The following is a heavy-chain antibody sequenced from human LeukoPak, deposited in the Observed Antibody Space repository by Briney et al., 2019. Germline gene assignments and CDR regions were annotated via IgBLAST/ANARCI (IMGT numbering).Heavy chain of an antibody. V-gene: IGHV3-23*01. D-gene: IGHD3-10*01. CDR1: GFTFSSYA. CDR3: AASTYYYGSGSYPRGHYYYGMDV. J-gene: IGHJ6*02. CDR2: ISGSGGST. Sequence: GGSLRLSCAASGFTFSSYAMSWVRQAPGKGLEWVSAISGSGGSTYYADSVKGRFTISRDNSKNTLYLQMNSLRAEDTAVYYCAASTYYYGSGSYPRGHYYYGMDVWGQGTTVTVSS.